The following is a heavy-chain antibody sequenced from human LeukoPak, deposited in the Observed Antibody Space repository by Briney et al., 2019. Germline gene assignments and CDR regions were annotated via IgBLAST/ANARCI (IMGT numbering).Heavy chain of an antibody. J-gene: IGHJ3*01. D-gene: IGHD6-13*01. CDR3: ARDARGAAAADDAFDL. Sequence: ASVTVSCTASGYTFTSYAMHWVRQAPGQRLEWLGWINAGNGNTKYSQKFQGRVTITRDTSASTAYMELSSLRSEDTAMYYCARDARGAAAADDAFDLWGQGTVVTVSS. CDR2: INAGNGNT. CDR1: GYTFTSYA. V-gene: IGHV1-3*01.